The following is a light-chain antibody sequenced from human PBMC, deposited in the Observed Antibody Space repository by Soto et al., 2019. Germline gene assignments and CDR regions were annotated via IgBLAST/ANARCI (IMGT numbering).Light chain of an antibody. CDR3: QNYNSYSEA. V-gene: IGKV1-5*03. CDR2: KAS. J-gene: IGKJ1*01. CDR1: QTISSW. Sequence: DIQMTQSPSTLSGSVGERVTITCRASQTISSWLAWYQQKPGKAPKLLIYKASTLKSGVPSRFSGSGSGTEFTLTISSLQTDDFATYYCQNYNSYSEAFGPGTKVELK.